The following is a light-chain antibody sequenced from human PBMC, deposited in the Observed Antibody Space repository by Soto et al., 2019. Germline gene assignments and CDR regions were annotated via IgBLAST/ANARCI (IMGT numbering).Light chain of an antibody. J-gene: IGLJ1*01. CDR3: CSYAGSSTFDPYV. Sequence: QSVLTQPASVSGSPGQSIPISCTGTSSDVGSYNLVSWYQQHPGKAPKLMIYEGSKRPSGVSNRFSGSKSGNTASLTISGLQAEDEADYYCCSYAGSSTFDPYVFGTGTKVTVL. CDR1: SSDVGSYNL. V-gene: IGLV2-23*03. CDR2: EGS.